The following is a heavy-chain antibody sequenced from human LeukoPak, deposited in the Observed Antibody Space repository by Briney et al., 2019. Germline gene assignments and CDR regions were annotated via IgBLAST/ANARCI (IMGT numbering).Heavy chain of an antibody. Sequence: GRSLRLSCAASGFTFSSYAMHWVRQAPGKGLEWVAVISYDGSNKYYADSVKGRFTISRDNSKNTLYLQMNSLRAKDTAVYYCARDFGSGWYVTATNYFDYWGQGTLVTVSS. CDR1: GFTFSSYA. CDR3: ARDFGSGWYVTATNYFDY. V-gene: IGHV3-30-3*01. D-gene: IGHD6-19*01. CDR2: ISYDGSNK. J-gene: IGHJ4*02.